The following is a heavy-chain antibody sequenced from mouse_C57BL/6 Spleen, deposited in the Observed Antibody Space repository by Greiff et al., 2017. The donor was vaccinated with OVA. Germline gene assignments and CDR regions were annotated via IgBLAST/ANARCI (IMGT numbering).Heavy chain of an antibody. CDR3: ARGDYGLSY. Sequence: QVHVKQSGAELVKPGASVKMSCKASGYTFTSYWITWVKQRPGQGLEWIGDIYPGSGSTNYNEKFKSKATLTVDTSSSTAYMQLSSLTSEDSAVYYCARGDYGLSYWGQGTTLTVSS. J-gene: IGHJ2*01. D-gene: IGHD2-4*01. CDR1: GYTFTSYW. CDR2: IYPGSGST. V-gene: IGHV1-55*01.